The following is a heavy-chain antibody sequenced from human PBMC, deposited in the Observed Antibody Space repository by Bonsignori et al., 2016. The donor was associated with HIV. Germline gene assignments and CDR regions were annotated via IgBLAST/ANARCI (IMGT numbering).Heavy chain of an antibody. CDR3: AGSRPRDY. V-gene: IGHV3-23*01. J-gene: IGHJ4*02. D-gene: IGHD2-15*01. Sequence: WIRQPPGKGLEWVSAISGSGGSTYYADSVKGRFTISRDNSKNTLYLQMNSLRAEDTAVYYCAGSRPRDYWGQGTLVTVSS. CDR2: ISGSGGST.